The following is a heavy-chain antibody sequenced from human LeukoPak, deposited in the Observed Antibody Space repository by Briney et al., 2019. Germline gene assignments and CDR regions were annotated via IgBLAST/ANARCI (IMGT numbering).Heavy chain of an antibody. CDR1: GGSFSGDY. CDR2: VNHSGST. J-gene: IGHJ2*01. V-gene: IGHV4-34*01. Sequence: SETLSLTCAVYGGSFSGDYWSWIRQPPGKGLEWIGEVNHSGSTNYNPSLKSRFTISVDSSKNQFSLKLSSVTAADTAVYCCGRHFRMSTIVRWRYFDLWGRGTLVTVSS. CDR3: GRHFRMSTIVRWRYFDL. D-gene: IGHD5-24*01.